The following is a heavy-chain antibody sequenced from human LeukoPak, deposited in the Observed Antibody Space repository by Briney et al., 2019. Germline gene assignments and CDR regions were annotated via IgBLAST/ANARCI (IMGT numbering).Heavy chain of an antibody. CDR3: ARERSGSYDEHFDY. Sequence: PSETLSLTCTVSGDSISSGDYYWSWIRQPAGKGLEWIGRISSSGSTNYNPSLKSRVTISVDTSKNQFSLKLSSVTAADTAIYYCARERSGSYDEHFDYWGQGTLVTVSS. CDR2: ISSSGST. J-gene: IGHJ4*02. D-gene: IGHD3-10*01. V-gene: IGHV4-61*02. CDR1: GDSISSGDYY.